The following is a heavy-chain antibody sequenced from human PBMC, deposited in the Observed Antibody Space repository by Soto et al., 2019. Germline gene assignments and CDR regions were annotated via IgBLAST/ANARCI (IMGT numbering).Heavy chain of an antibody. D-gene: IGHD3-22*01. Sequence: SETLSLTCAVYGGSFSGYYWSWIRQPPGKGLEWIGEINHSGSTNYNPSLKSRVTISVDTSKNQFSLKLSSVTAADTAVYYCARGSGGYYKPYYFDYWGQGTLVTVSS. J-gene: IGHJ4*02. V-gene: IGHV4-34*01. CDR1: GGSFSGYY. CDR3: ARGSGGYYKPYYFDY. CDR2: INHSGST.